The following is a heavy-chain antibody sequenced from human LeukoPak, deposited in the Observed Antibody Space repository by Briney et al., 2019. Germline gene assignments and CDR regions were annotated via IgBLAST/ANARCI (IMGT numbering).Heavy chain of an antibody. CDR3: ARDTHYDILTGYYYDAFDI. V-gene: IGHV4-59*01. D-gene: IGHD3-9*01. J-gene: IGHJ3*02. Sequence: SETLSLTCTVSGGSISSYYWGWIRQPPGKGLEWIGYIYYSGSTNYNPSLKSRVTISVDTSKNQFSLKLSSVTAADTAVYYCARDTHYDILTGYYYDAFDIWGQGTMVTVSS. CDR2: IYYSGST. CDR1: GGSISSYY.